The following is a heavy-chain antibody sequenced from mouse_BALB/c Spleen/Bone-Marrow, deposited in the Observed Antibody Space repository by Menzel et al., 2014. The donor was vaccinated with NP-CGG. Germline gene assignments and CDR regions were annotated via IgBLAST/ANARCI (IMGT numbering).Heavy chain of an antibody. Sequence: VQLQQSGPELVKPGASVKMSCKASGYTFTDYIINWVKQRTGQGLEWIGEIHPGSGSIYYNEKFKGKATLTADKSSNTAYMQFSSLTSEDSAVYFCARSPNWDPYYAMDYRGQGTSVTVSS. J-gene: IGHJ4*01. CDR3: ARSPNWDPYYAMDY. V-gene: IGHV1-77*01. CDR1: GYTFTDYI. D-gene: IGHD4-1*01. CDR2: IHPGSGSI.